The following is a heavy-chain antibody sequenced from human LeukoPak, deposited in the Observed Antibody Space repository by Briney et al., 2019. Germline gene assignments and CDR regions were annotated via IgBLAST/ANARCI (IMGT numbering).Heavy chain of an antibody. CDR3: ARGGYDFWSGYSPMDV. CDR1: GGSISSYY. V-gene: IGHV4-59*01. D-gene: IGHD3-3*01. Sequence: SETLSLTCTVSGGSISSYYWSWIRQPSGKGLEWIGYIYYSGSTNYNPSLKSRVTISVDTSKNQFSLKLSSATAADTAVYYCARGGYDFWSGYSPMDVWGKGTTVTVSS. CDR2: IYYSGST. J-gene: IGHJ6*03.